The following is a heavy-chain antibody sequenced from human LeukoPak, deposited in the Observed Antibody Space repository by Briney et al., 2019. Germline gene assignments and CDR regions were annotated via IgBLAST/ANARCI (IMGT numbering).Heavy chain of an antibody. J-gene: IGHJ4*02. D-gene: IGHD3-10*02. CDR2: IIPIFGTA. V-gene: IGHV1-69*13. CDR3: ARTPIFGYRTPDY. Sequence: GASVKVSCKASGGTFSSYAISWVRQAPGQGLEWMGGIIPIFGTANYAQKFQGRVTITADESTSTAYMELSSLRSEDTAVYYCARTPIFGYRTPDYWGQGTLVTVSS. CDR1: GGTFSSYA.